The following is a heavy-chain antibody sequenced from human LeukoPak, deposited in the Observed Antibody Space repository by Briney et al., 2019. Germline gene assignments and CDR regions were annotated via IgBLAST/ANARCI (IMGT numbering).Heavy chain of an antibody. J-gene: IGHJ3*02. CDR3: ASGNSHAFDI. CDR1: GFTFSDYW. Sequence: PGGFLRLSCSASGFTFSDYWMHWVRQAPGKGLVWVSRIDLAGEYTTYADSVKGRFTISRDNARNTLYLQMNSLRAEDTAVYYCASGNSHAFDIWGQGTMVTVSS. V-gene: IGHV3-74*01. CDR2: IDLAGEYT.